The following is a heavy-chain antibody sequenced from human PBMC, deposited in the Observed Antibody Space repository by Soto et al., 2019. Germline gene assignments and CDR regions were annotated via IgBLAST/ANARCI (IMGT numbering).Heavy chain of an antibody. J-gene: IGHJ4*02. D-gene: IGHD6-6*01. V-gene: IGHV4-30-2*01. Sequence: SETLSLTCAVSGGSISSGGYSWSWIRQPPGKGLEWIGYIYHSGSTYYNPSLKSRVTISVDRSKNQFSLKLSSVAAADTAVYYCATMGSVYSSSRYFDYWGQGTLVTVSS. CDR3: ATMGSVYSSSRYFDY. CDR1: GGSISSGGYS. CDR2: IYHSGST.